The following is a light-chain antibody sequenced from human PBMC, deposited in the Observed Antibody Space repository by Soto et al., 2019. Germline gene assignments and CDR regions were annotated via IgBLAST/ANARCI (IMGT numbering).Light chain of an antibody. Sequence: QSALTQPPSASGTPGQRVTISCSGESSNIGSRTVSWYQQLPGTAPKLLIYSDDQRPSGVPDRFSGSKSGTSASLAISGLQSEDEADYYCATWDDNLNGWVFGGGTKLTVL. CDR1: SSNIGSRT. CDR3: ATWDDNLNGWV. J-gene: IGLJ3*02. CDR2: SDD. V-gene: IGLV1-44*01.